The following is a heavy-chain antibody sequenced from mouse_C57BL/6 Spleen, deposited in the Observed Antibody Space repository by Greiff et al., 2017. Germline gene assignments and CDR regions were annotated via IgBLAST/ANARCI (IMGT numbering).Heavy chain of an antibody. V-gene: IGHV1-64*01. Sequence: QVQLQQPGAELVKPGASVKLSCKASGYTFTSYWMHWVKQRPGQGLEWIGMIHPNSGSTNYNEKFKSKATLTVDKSSSTAYMQLSSLTSEDSAVYYCAGMVTAGASFDYWGQGTTLTVSS. CDR1: GYTFTSYW. CDR3: AGMVTAGASFDY. CDR2: IHPNSGST. D-gene: IGHD2-2*01. J-gene: IGHJ2*01.